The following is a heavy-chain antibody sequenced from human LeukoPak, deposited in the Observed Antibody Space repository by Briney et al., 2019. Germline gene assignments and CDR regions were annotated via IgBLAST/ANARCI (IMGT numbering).Heavy chain of an antibody. CDR2: INPNKGGT. CDR3: ARTRSGGPYYYYYMDV. CDR1: AYTFTGYY. Sequence: ASVKVSFYASAYTFTGYYMHWLRQAPAQGLEWMGWINPNKGGTNYAQKLQGRVTMTTDTSTSTAYMEPRSLRSDDTAVYYCARTRSGGPYYYYYMDVWGKGTTVTVSS. V-gene: IGHV1-2*02. J-gene: IGHJ6*03. D-gene: IGHD2-15*01.